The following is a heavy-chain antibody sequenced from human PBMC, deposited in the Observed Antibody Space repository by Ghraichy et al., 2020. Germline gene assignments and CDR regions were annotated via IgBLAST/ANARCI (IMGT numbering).Heavy chain of an antibody. Sequence: SGPTLVKPTETLTLTCTVSGFSLSNARMGVSWIRQPPGKALEWLAHIFSNDEKSYSTSLKSRLTISKDTSKSQVVLTMTNMDPVDTATYYCARIKEGQPDPEYYFDYWGQGTLVTVSS. V-gene: IGHV2-26*01. CDR3: ARIKEGQPDPEYYFDY. D-gene: IGHD6-13*01. CDR2: IFSNDEK. J-gene: IGHJ4*02. CDR1: GFSLSNARMG.